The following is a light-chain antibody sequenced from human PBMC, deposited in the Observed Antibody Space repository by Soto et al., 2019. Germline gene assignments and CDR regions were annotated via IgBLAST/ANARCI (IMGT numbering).Light chain of an antibody. CDR1: QSVSSN. CDR3: QQYNNWLPRT. V-gene: IGKV3-15*01. Sequence: EIVMTQSPATLSVSPGERATLSCRASQSVSSNLAWYQQKPGQAPRLLIYGASTRATGIPARCSGSGSGTEFTLTISSLQSEDFAVYYCQQYNNWLPRTFGQGT. CDR2: GAS. J-gene: IGKJ1*01.